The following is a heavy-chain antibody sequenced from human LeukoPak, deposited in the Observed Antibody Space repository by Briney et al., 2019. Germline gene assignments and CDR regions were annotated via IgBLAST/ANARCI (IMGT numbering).Heavy chain of an antibody. CDR2: INPNSGGT. D-gene: IGHD3-22*01. CDR1: GYTFTGYY. V-gene: IGHV1-2*02. Sequence: GASVKVSCKASGYTFTGYYMHWVRQAPGQGLEWMGWINPNSGGTNYAQKFQGRVTMTRDTSISTAYMELSRLRSDDTAVYYCARNPYYYDSSGYYYRRNRYFDLWGRGTLVTVFS. CDR3: ARNPYYYDSSGYYYRRNRYFDL. J-gene: IGHJ2*01.